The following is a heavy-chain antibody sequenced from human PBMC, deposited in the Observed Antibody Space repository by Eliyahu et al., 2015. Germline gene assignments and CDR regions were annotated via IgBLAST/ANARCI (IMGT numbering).Heavy chain of an antibody. D-gene: IGHD4-11*01. V-gene: IGHV4-4*02. CDR2: IYHSGGT. CDR3: ARALADYRGGSYWFDP. CDR1: GGPISSSNW. J-gene: IGHJ5*02. Sequence: QVQLQESGPGLVKPSGTLSLTCAVSGGPISSSNWWXWVRQPPGKGLGXIGXIYHSGGTNYNPSLKSRVTISVDKSKNQFSLKLSSVTAADTAVYYCARALADYRGGSYWFDPWGQGTLVTVSS.